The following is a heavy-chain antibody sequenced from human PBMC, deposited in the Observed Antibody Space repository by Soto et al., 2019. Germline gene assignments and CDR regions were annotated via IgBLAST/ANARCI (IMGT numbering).Heavy chain of an antibody. CDR3: ARGRSGPYYDFWSGSEPFDY. D-gene: IGHD3-3*01. CDR1: GGTFSSYA. V-gene: IGHV1-69*06. J-gene: IGHJ4*02. CDR2: IIPIFGTA. Sequence: SVKVSCKASGGTFSSYAISWVRQAPGQGLEWMGGIIPIFGTANYAQKFQGRVTITADKSTSTAYMELSSLRSEDTAVYYCARGRSGPYYDFWSGSEPFDYWGQGTLVTVSS.